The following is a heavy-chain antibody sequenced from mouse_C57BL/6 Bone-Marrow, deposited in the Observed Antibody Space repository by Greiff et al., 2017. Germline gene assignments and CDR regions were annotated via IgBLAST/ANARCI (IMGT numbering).Heavy chain of an antibody. J-gene: IGHJ2*01. CDR3: ARSYYYGSSYDY. Sequence: ESGPGLVKPSQSLSLTCSVTGYSITSGYYWNWIRQFPGNKLEWMGYISYDGSNNYNPSLKNRISITRDTSTNQFFLKLNSVTTEDTATYYCARSYYYGSSYDYWGQGTTLTVSS. CDR2: ISYDGSN. V-gene: IGHV3-6*01. CDR1: GYSITSGYY. D-gene: IGHD1-1*01.